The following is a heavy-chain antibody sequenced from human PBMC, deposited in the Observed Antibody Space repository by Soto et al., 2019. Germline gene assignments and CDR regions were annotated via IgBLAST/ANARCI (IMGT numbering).Heavy chain of an antibody. J-gene: IGHJ3*01. Sequence: EVQLVQSGGGLGQPGGSLRLSCVASGFNFSTHSMNWVRQAPGKGLQWVSYISRSGSSANYPDSVKGRFTISRDNGKNSLYLQINSLRDEDAAVYYCTRDLVLVTSATGAFDVWGKGSMVTVSS. D-gene: IGHD2-8*02. CDR1: GFNFSTHS. CDR2: ISRSGSSA. V-gene: IGHV3-48*02. CDR3: TRDLVLVTSATGAFDV.